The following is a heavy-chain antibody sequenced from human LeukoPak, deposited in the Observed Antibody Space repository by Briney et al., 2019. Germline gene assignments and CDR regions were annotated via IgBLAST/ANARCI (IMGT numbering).Heavy chain of an antibody. D-gene: IGHD3-10*01. Sequence: GGSLRLSCAASGFTFSSYWMTWVRQAPGKGLEWVANIKQDGSEKYYVDSVKGRFTISKDNAKNSLYLEMNSLRAEDTAVYYCARGSGITVIRGIIRYFDYWGQGTLVTVPS. CDR2: IKQDGSEK. CDR3: ARGSGITVIRGIIRYFDY. CDR1: GFTFSSYW. J-gene: IGHJ4*02. V-gene: IGHV3-7*01.